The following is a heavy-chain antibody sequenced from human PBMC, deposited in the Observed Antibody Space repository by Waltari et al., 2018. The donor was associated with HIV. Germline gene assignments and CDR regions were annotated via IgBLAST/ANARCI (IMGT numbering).Heavy chain of an antibody. J-gene: IGHJ5*02. Sequence: QLQLQESGPGLVKSSETLSLTCTVSGGSMTSSSYYWGWLRQPPGKGLEWIGSMSYSGSTYNNASLRSRLTISVDTSKNQFSLKLTSVTAADTAMYYCARSFSGYSNYFDTWGQGTLVTVSS. CDR1: GGSMTSSSYY. CDR2: MSYSGST. CDR3: ARSFSGYSNYFDT. D-gene: IGHD4-4*01. V-gene: IGHV4-39*01.